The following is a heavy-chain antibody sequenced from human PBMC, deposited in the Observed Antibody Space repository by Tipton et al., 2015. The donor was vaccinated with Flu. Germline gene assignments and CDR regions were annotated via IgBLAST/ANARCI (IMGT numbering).Heavy chain of an antibody. V-gene: IGHV4-61*02. CDR3: ARYTSSWDPPRD. D-gene: IGHD6-13*01. CDR1: GGSISSDSYY. CDR2: IYTSGST. Sequence: LSLTCTVSGGSISSDSYYWSWIRQPAGKGLEWIGRIYTSGSTNYNPSLKSRVTISLDTSKNQFPLKLSSVTAADTAVYYCARYTSSWDPPRDWGQGTLVTVSS. J-gene: IGHJ1*01.